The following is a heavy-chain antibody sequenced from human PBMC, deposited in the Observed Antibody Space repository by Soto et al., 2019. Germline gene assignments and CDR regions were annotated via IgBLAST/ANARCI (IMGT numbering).Heavy chain of an antibody. CDR2: IKEDGSQI. D-gene: IGHD4-17*01. CDR1: GFSFNTKW. J-gene: IGHJ4*02. CDR3: VRDARDYASDFDF. V-gene: IGHV3-7*01. Sequence: GGSLRLSCTASGFSFNTKWMSWVRQAPGRGLEWLADIKEDGSQIYYVDSVKGRFTISRENARNSLYLQMNSLRVEDTAVYYCVRDARDYASDFDFWGQGTLVTVSS.